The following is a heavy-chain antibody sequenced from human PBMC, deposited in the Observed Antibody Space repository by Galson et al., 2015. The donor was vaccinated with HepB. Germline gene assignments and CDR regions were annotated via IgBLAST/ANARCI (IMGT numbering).Heavy chain of an antibody. CDR1: GFTFTRHS. V-gene: IGHV3-7*03. J-gene: IGHJ4*02. CDR3: ARGSGWYSH. D-gene: IGHD6-19*01. CDR2: INQDGSEK. Sequence: SLRLSCAASGFTFTRHSMSWVRQAPGRGLEWVANINQDGSEKYYLDSVRGRFTISRDNAKNSLSLQMSSLTADDTAVYYCARGSGWYSHGGRGTLVTVSS.